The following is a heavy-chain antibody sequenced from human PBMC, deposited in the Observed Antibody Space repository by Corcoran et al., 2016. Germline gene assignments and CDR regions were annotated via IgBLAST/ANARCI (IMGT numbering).Heavy chain of an antibody. CDR3: ARLRYYDSSGYGD. J-gene: IGHJ1*01. D-gene: IGHD3-22*01. Sequence: QLQLQESGPGLVKPSETLSLTCTVSGGSISSSSYYWGWIRQPPGKGLEWIGSIYYSGSTYYNPSLKSRVTISVDTSKNQFSLKLSSVTAADTAVYYCARLRYYDSSGYGDWGQGTRVTVSS. V-gene: IGHV4-39*01. CDR2: IYYSGST. CDR1: GGSISSSSYY.